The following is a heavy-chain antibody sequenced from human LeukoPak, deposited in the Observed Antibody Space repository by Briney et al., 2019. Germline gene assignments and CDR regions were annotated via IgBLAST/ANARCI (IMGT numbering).Heavy chain of an antibody. CDR3: VRDYGDYLTDY. D-gene: IGHD4-17*01. V-gene: IGHV4-59*08. CDR2: IYYSGRT. J-gene: IGHJ4*02. Sequence: SETLSLTCSVSGGSISSYYWTWIRQPPGKGLEWIGYIYYSGRTNYNPSLKSRLSMSVDTSKNQFSLNLTSVTAADTAVNYCVRDYGDYLTDYWGQGTLVTVSS. CDR1: GGSISSYY.